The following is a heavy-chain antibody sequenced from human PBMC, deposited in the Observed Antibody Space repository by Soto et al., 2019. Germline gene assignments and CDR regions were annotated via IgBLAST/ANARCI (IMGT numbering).Heavy chain of an antibody. V-gene: IGHV4-59*01. CDR3: SREVQGHQSLFPSWWNLGGGRFYNSGMDV. Sequence: QVQLQESGPGPVKPSETLSLTCSVSGGSISTYYWNWIRQPPGKGLEWIGQIHYNGSTKYNPSLQSRVSISIDTSKNYLSLTLKSATAADTALYFCSREVQGHQSLFPSWWNLGGGRFYNSGMDVWGRGITVTVSS. CDR1: GGSISTYY. D-gene: IGHD1-7*01. CDR2: IHYNGST. J-gene: IGHJ6*02.